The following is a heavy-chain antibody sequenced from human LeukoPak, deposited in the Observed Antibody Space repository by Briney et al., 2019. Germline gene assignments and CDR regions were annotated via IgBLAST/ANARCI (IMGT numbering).Heavy chain of an antibody. V-gene: IGHV4-59*08. D-gene: IGHD5-24*01. CDR1: GGSISSYY. CDR3: ARLSRDGGDFDY. J-gene: IGHJ4*02. CDR2: IYYTGST. Sequence: XXSLXCTVSGGSISSYYWSWIRQPPGKGLEWIGYIYYTGSTYYNPSLKSRITISVDTSKNQFSLRVSSVTAAETAVYYCARLSRDGGDFDYWGQGTLVTVSS.